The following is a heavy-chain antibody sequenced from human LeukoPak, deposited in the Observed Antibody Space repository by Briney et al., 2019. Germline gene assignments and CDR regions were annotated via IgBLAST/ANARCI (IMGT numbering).Heavy chain of an antibody. CDR3: GRQTPTLLVIPAAPDY. Sequence: MPSETMSPTCALSASSLSSDYSWGWIRQPPGKGLEWIGSMSHTGNTNHNPSQKSRVTISVDTSKTQCSLKLNSVTAADTAVYYCGRQTPTLLVIPAAPDYWGQGTLVTVSS. D-gene: IGHD2-2*01. CDR2: MSHTGNT. V-gene: IGHV4-38-2*01. J-gene: IGHJ4*02. CDR1: ASSLSSDYS.